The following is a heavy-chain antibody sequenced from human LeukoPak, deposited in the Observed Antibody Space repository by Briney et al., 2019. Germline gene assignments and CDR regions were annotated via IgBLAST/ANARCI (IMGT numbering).Heavy chain of an antibody. V-gene: IGHV3-23*01. J-gene: IGHJ4*02. Sequence: GGSLRLSCAASGFTFSSYAMSWVRQAPGKGLEWVSAISGSGGSTYYADSVKGRFTISRDNSKNTLYPQMNSLRAEDTAVYYCAKAIETMVRGVISPLDYWGQGTLVTVSS. CDR3: AKAIETMVRGVISPLDY. D-gene: IGHD3-10*01. CDR2: ISGSGGST. CDR1: GFTFSSYA.